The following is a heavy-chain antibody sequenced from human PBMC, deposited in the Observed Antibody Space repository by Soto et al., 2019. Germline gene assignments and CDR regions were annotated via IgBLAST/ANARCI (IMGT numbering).Heavy chain of an antibody. Sequence: SETLSLTCAVYGGSFSGYYWSWIRQPPGKGLEWIGEINHSGSTNYNPSLKSRVTISVDTSKNQFSLKLSSVTAADTAVYYCARDQGGDRYFDWLLPHSYFDYWGQGTLVTVSS. J-gene: IGHJ4*02. CDR3: ARDQGGDRYFDWLLPHSYFDY. V-gene: IGHV4-34*01. CDR1: GGSFSGYY. CDR2: INHSGST. D-gene: IGHD3-9*01.